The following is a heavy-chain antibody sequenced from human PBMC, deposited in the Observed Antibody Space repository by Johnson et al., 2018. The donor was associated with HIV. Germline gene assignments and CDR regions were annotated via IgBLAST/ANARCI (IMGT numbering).Heavy chain of an antibody. D-gene: IGHD1-26*01. Sequence: VQLVESGGGVVQPGGSLRLSCAASGFTFSSYAMHWVRQAPGKGLEWVSVISYGGGNTYYADSVKGRFTISRDNSKNTLYLQMSSLRDDDTAVYYCEGDWEGYAFDIWGQGTMVTVSS. CDR2: ISYGGGNT. V-gene: IGHV3-30*04. J-gene: IGHJ3*02. CDR1: GFTFSSYA. CDR3: EGDWEGYAFDI.